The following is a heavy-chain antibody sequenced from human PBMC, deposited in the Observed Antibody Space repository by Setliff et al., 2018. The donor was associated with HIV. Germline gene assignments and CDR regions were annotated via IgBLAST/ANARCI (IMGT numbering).Heavy chain of an antibody. J-gene: IGHJ6*03. Sequence: SETLSLTCAVYGGSFSDNYWSWIRQSPGKGLEWIGEINHSGRTKYSPSLRSRVPISVDTSKNQFSLKLSSVTAADTAVYYCARQGGYSGYGFYYYYYYMDVWGKGTTVTVSS. CDR3: ARQGGYSGYGFYYYYYYMDV. CDR2: INHSGRT. V-gene: IGHV4-34*01. CDR1: GGSFSDNY. D-gene: IGHD5-12*01.